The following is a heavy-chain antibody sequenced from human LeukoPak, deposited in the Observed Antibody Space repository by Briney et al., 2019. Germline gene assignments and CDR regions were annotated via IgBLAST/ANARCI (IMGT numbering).Heavy chain of an antibody. CDR2: ISSSSSYI. Sequence: GGSLRLSCAASGFTFSSYAMSWVRQAPGKGLEWVSSISSSSSYIYYADSVKGRFTISRDNAKNSLYLQMNSLRAEDTAVYYCARGRGYDFWSGLDYYYYGTDVWGQGTTVTVSS. CDR3: ARGRGYDFWSGLDYYYYGTDV. D-gene: IGHD3-3*01. V-gene: IGHV3-21*01. J-gene: IGHJ6*02. CDR1: GFTFSSYA.